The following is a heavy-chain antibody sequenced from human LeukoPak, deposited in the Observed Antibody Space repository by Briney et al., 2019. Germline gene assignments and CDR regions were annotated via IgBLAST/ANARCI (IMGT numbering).Heavy chain of an antibody. J-gene: IGHJ4*02. CDR3: ARGYIAAAGDYFDY. Sequence: SETLSLTCTVSGGSISSSSYYWSWIRQPPGKGLEWIGEINHSGSTNYNPSLKSRVTISVDTSKNQFSLKLSSVTAADTAVYYCARGYIAAAGDYFDYWGQGTLVTASS. CDR1: GGSISSSSYY. CDR2: INHSGST. V-gene: IGHV4-39*07. D-gene: IGHD6-13*01.